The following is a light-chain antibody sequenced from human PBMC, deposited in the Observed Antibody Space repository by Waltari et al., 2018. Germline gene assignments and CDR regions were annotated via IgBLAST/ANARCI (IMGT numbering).Light chain of an antibody. CDR2: KDN. CDR1: VLSKKY. CDR3: YSAADNNLV. J-gene: IGLJ2*01. V-gene: IGLV3-27*01. Sequence: SYELTQPSSVSVSPGQTVRITCSGDVLSKKYARWFQQKPGQAPVLVIFKDNERPSGIPGRFSGSRSGTTVTLTISGAQVEDEDDYYCYSAADNNLVFGGGTKLTVL.